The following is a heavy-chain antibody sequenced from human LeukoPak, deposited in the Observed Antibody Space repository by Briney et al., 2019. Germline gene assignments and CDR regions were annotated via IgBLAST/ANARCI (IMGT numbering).Heavy chain of an antibody. CDR2: ISAYNGNT. CDR1: GYTFTSYG. J-gene: IGHJ4*02. V-gene: IGHV1-18*01. Sequence: ASVKVSCKASGYTFTSYGISWVRQAPGQGLEWMGWISAYNGNTNCAQKLQGGVTMTRNTSISTAYMELSSLRSEDTAVYYCARDEYVWGSYRDFDYWGQGTLVTVSS. D-gene: IGHD3-16*02. CDR3: ARDEYVWGSYRDFDY.